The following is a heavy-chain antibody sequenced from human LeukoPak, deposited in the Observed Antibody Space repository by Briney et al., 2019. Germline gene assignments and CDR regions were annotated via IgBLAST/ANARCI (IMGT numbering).Heavy chain of an antibody. Sequence: PSETLSLTCAVYGGSFSGYYWSWIRRPPGKGREWIGEINHSGSTNYNPSLKSRVTISVDTSKNQFSLKLSSVTAADTAVYYCTRERAGYYDILTGYYTRQGLYFDYWGQGTLVTVSS. J-gene: IGHJ4*02. CDR1: GGSFSGYY. CDR3: TRERAGYYDILTGYYTRQGLYFDY. V-gene: IGHV4-34*01. CDR2: INHSGST. D-gene: IGHD3-9*01.